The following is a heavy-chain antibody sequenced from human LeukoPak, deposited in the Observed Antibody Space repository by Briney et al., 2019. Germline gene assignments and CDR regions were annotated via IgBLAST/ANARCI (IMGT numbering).Heavy chain of an antibody. Sequence: SETLSLTCTVSGRPISSDTSHWRWSRQPPGKGRERNASIHYTGSTYYNPALKSQVTKSVNTTQSQFSMKLTSGTAAASALYCCAAEIVATSEGYYYYYMDVWGKGTTVTISS. J-gene: IGHJ6*03. V-gene: IGHV4-39*07. D-gene: IGHD5-12*01. CDR3: AAEIVATSEGYYYYYMDV. CDR1: GRPISSDTSH. CDR2: IHYTGST.